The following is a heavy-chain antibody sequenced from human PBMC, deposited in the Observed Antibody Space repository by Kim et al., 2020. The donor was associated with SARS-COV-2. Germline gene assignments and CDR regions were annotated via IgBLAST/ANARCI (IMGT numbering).Heavy chain of an antibody. V-gene: IGHV4-59*13. CDR1: GGSISSYY. CDR2: IYYSGST. Sequence: SETLSLTCTVSGGSISSYYWSWIRQPPGKGLEWIGYIYYSGSTNYNPSLKSRVTISVDTSKNQFSLKLSSVTAADTAVYYCARESALGLDSSGYWGDAFDIWGQGTMVTVSS. CDR3: ARESALGLDSSGYWGDAFDI. J-gene: IGHJ3*02. D-gene: IGHD3-22*01.